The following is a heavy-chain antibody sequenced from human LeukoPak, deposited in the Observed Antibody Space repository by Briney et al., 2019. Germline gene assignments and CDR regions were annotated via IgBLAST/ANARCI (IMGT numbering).Heavy chain of an antibody. CDR3: ARYDAFDI. CDR2: IYYSGST. V-gene: IGHV4-59*08. CDR1: GDSISRYF. Sequence: SETLSLTCTVSGDSISRYFWSWIRQPPGKGLEWIGYIYYSGSTNYNPSLKSRVTISIDTSKNQLSLKLSSVTAADTAVYYCARYDAFDIWGQGTMVTVSS. J-gene: IGHJ3*02.